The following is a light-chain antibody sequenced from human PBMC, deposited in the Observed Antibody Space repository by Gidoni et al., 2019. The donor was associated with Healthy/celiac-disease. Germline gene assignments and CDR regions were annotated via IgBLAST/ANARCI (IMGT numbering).Light chain of an antibody. CDR1: PSVSSSY. J-gene: IGKJ1*01. Sequence: EIVLTQSPGPLSLSPGERATLYCRASPSVSSSYLAWYQKKPGRAPRLLIYGASSRATGTPDRFSGSGSGTDFTLTISRLEPEDFAVYYCQQYGSSPWTFGQGTKVEIK. CDR2: GAS. CDR3: QQYGSSPWT. V-gene: IGKV3-20*01.